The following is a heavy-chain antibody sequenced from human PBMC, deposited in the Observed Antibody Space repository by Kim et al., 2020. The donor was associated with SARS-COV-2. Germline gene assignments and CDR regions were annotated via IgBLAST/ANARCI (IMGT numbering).Heavy chain of an antibody. V-gene: IGHV3-30*18. Sequence: GGSLRLSCAASGFAFSDYGMHWVRQAPGKGLEWVAVLSYDGSQQYSADSVEGRFTISRDNSKNTLYLQMNSLRAEDTAVYYCAKDRRLYGDSYYYYVLDVWGQGTTVTVSS. D-gene: IGHD4-17*01. CDR1: GFAFSDYG. CDR3: AKDRRLYGDSYYYYVLDV. J-gene: IGHJ6*02. CDR2: LSYDGSQQ.